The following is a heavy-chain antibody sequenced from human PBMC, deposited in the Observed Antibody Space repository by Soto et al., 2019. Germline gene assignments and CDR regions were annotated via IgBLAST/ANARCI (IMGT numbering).Heavy chain of an antibody. Sequence: PSETLSLTCTVSGCSISSYYWSWIRQPPGKGLEWIGYIYYSGSTNYNPSLKSRVTISVDTSKNQFSLKLNSMTAADTAVYYCARHNYGSGSTYFDHWGQGTLVTVSS. J-gene: IGHJ4*02. D-gene: IGHD3-10*01. CDR2: IYYSGST. CDR3: ARHNYGSGSTYFDH. V-gene: IGHV4-59*08. CDR1: GCSISSYY.